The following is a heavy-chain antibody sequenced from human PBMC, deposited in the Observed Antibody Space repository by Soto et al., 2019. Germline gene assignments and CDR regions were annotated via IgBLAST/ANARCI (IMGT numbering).Heavy chain of an antibody. J-gene: IGHJ5*02. D-gene: IGHD3-16*01. CDR1: GYTFANYG. CDR2: INVYNGNT. V-gene: IGHV1-18*01. CDR3: ARGQERGVGGRGWFAP. Sequence: QVQLVQSGPEVKKPGASVKVSCKASGYTFANYGVGWVRQAPGQGLEWMGWINVYNGNTNYAQKLQGRVTMTTDTXTXQAYMELKGRGSDDTAVYYCARGQERGVGGRGWFAPWGQGTLVTVSS.